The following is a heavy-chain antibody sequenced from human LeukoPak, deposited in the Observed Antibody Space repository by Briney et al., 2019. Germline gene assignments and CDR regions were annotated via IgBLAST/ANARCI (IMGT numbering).Heavy chain of an antibody. CDR2: IYYSGST. CDR1: GGSISSGGYY. D-gene: IGHD6-13*01. CDR3: AKMGPAAAGIID. J-gene: IGHJ4*02. V-gene: IGHV4-30-2*01. Sequence: SQTLSLTCTVSGGSISSGGYYWSWIRQPPGKGLEWIGYIYYSGSTYYNPSLKSRVTISVDRSKNQFSLRLSSVTAADTAVYYCAKMGPAAAGIIDWGQGTLVTVSS.